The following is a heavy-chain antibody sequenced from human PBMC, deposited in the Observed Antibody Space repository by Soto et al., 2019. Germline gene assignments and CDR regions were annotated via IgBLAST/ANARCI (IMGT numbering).Heavy chain of an antibody. J-gene: IGHJ4*02. CDR2: ISYDGSNK. CDR1: GFTFSSYA. CDR3: ARGPTGYCSGGSCPLPFDC. Sequence: GGSLRLSCAASGFTFSSYAMHWVRQAPGKGLEWVAVISYDGSNKYYADSVKGRFTISRDNSKNTLYLQMNSLRAEDTAVYYCARGPTGYCSGGSCPLPFDCWGQGTLVTVSS. D-gene: IGHD2-15*01. V-gene: IGHV3-30-3*01.